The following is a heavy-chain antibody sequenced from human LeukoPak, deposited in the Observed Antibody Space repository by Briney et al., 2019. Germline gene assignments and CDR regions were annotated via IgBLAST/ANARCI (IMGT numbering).Heavy chain of an antibody. V-gene: IGHV4-59*01. CDR1: GGSISSYY. Sequence: SETLSLTRTVSGGSISSYYWSWIRQPPGKGLEWIGYIYYSGSTNYNPSLKSRVTISVDTSKNQFSLKLSSVTAADTAVYYCARKGDNWNYDWFDPWGQGTLVTVSS. CDR3: ARKGDNWNYDWFDP. D-gene: IGHD1-7*01. J-gene: IGHJ5*02. CDR2: IYYSGST.